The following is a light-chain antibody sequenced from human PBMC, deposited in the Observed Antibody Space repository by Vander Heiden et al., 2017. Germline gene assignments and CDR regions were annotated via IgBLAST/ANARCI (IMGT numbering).Light chain of an antibody. Sequence: QSALTLPASVSGSPGQSITISCTGTSIDIGAYHYVSWYQQHPGIAPKLMINNVSNRPSGVSSRFSGSKSGNTASLTISGLQAEDEADYYCCSYTGTTTLLYVFGSGTKVTVL. CDR2: NVS. V-gene: IGLV2-14*03. CDR1: SIDIGAYHY. J-gene: IGLJ1*01. CDR3: CSYTGTTTLLYV.